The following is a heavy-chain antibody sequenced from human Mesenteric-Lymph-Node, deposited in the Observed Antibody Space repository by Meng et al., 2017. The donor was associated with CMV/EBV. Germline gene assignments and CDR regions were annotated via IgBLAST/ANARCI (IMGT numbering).Heavy chain of an antibody. V-gene: IGHV6-1*01. J-gene: IGHJ4*02. Sequence: SGARVSGNGTAWNWIWRSPTRGLEWLGRTYYRSEWYNDCAVSVKSRMSIKPDTSKGRFSLQQSSVAPVGTAVYYCAKDVDTAMVFDYRRKGTLVTVSS. CDR3: AKDVDTAMVFDY. CDR2: TYYRSEWYN. D-gene: IGHD5-18*01. CDR1: GARVSGNGTA.